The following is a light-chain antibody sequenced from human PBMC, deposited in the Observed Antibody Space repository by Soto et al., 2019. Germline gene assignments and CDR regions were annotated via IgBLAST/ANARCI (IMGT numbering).Light chain of an antibody. CDR1: SSDVGGYNY. J-gene: IGLJ2*01. V-gene: IGLV2-14*01. CDR2: EVS. CDR3: SSYTSSNTPVV. Sequence: QSVLTQPASVSGSPGKSITISCTGTSSDVGGYNYVSWYQQHPGKAPKLMIYEVSNRPSGVSNRFSGSKSGNTASLTISGLQAEDEADYYCSSYTSSNTPVVFGGGTKVTVL.